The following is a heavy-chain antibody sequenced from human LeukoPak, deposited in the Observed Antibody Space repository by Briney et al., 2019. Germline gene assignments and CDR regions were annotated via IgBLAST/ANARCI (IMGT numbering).Heavy chain of an antibody. Sequence: PSETLSLACAVYGESLNYYYWSWIRQSPEKGLEWMEEVFDGKTTNYNPPLKSRVTISAVTSSNQFSLNLKSVTAADTAVYYCASGAWATRLHSWAQGTLVIVSS. CDR3: ASGAWATRLHS. D-gene: IGHD5-24*01. J-gene: IGHJ4*02. CDR1: GESLNYYY. CDR2: VFDGKTT. V-gene: IGHV4-34*12.